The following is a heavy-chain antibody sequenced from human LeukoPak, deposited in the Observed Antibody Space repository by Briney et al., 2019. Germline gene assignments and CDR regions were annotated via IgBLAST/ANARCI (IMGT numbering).Heavy chain of an antibody. D-gene: IGHD6-19*01. J-gene: IGHJ4*02. CDR2: INHSGST. Sequence: SETLSLTCADYGGSFSDYYWAWIRQSPGKGLGWIGQINHSGSTNHNPSLKSRVTISVDTSKNQFSLKVSSVTAADTALYYCVREREVSGAWYERPHFDYWGQGALVTVSS. V-gene: IGHV4-34*01. CDR1: GGSFSDYY. CDR3: VREREVSGAWYERPHFDY.